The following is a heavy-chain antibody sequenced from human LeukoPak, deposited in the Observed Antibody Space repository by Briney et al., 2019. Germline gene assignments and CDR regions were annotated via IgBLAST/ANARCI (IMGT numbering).Heavy chain of an antibody. CDR1: GGSFSGYY. CDR2: INHSGST. J-gene: IGHJ4*02. Sequence: PSETLSLTCAVYGGSFSGYYWSWIRQPPGNELEWIGEINHSGSTHYNPSLKSRVTISVDTSKNQFSLKLSSVTAADTAVYYCARVRWNRKYYDFWSAVDYWGQGTLVTVSS. D-gene: IGHD3-3*01. CDR3: ARVRWNRKYYDFWSAVDY. V-gene: IGHV4-34*01.